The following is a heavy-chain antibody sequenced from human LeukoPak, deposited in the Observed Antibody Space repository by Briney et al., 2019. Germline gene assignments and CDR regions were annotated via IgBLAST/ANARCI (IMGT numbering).Heavy chain of an antibody. J-gene: IGHJ3*02. V-gene: IGHV4-39*01. Sequence: SETLSLTCTVSGGSISSSSYYWGWIRQPPGKGLEWIGSIYYSGSTYYNPSLKSRVTISVDTSKNQFSLKLSSVTAADTAVYYCARVASSSCGGDCYFFRGAFDIWGQGTMVTVSS. CDR3: ARVASSSCGGDCYFFRGAFDI. D-gene: IGHD2-21*01. CDR1: GGSISSSSYY. CDR2: IYYSGST.